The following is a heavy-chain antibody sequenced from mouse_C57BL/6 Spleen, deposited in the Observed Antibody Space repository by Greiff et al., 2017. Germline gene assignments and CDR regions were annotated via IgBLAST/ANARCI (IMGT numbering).Heavy chain of an antibody. CDR3: ARGGGYYGCDGEFAY. Sequence: EVQLQQSGPELVKPGASVKISCKASGYTFTDYNMDWVKQSPGKSLEWIGDINPNNGGTIYNQKFKGKATLTVDKSSSTAYMELRSLTSEDTAVYYCARGGGYYGCDGEFAYWGQGTLVTVAA. CDR2: INPNNGGT. J-gene: IGHJ3*01. D-gene: IGHD2-2*01. V-gene: IGHV1-18*01. CDR1: GYTFTDYN.